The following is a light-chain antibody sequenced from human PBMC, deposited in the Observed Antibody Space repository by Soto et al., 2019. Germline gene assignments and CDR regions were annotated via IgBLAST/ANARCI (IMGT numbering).Light chain of an antibody. Sequence: EIVLTQSPGTLSLSPGERATLSCRASQSVSSSYLAWYQQKPGQAPRLLIYGASSRATGIPDRFSGSGSGTDFTLTISRLEPEDFAVYYGQQYGSSLFTCGPGTKVDIK. V-gene: IGKV3-20*01. CDR2: GAS. J-gene: IGKJ3*01. CDR3: QQYGSSLFT. CDR1: QSVSSSY.